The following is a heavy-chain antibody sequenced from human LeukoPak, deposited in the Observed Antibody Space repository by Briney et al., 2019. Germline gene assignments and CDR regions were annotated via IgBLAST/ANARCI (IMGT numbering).Heavy chain of an antibody. CDR2: IYPGDSDT. CDR3: ARRGGRYCSGGDCSQTTGVDY. D-gene: IGHD2-15*01. CDR1: GYSFTTYW. Sequence: HGESLKISCKGSGYSFTTYWIGWVRQMPGKGLEWMGIIYPGDSDTRYSLSFQGQVTISADKSISTAYLQWTSLKASDTAMYYCARRGGRYCSGGDCSQTTGVDYWGQGTLVTVSS. J-gene: IGHJ4*02. V-gene: IGHV5-51*01.